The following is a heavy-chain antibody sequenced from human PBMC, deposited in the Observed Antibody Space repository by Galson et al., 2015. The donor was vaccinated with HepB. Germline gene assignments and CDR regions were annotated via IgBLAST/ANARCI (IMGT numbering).Heavy chain of an antibody. CDR2: INSDGSGT. V-gene: IGHV3-74*01. CDR1: GFTFSSYW. Sequence: SLRLSCAASGFTFSSYWMHWVRQAPGKGLVWVSRINSDGSGTRYADSVKGRFTISSDNAKNTLYLQMDSLRAEDTAVYYCARVGFPPGAVDIWGQGTMVTVSS. D-gene: IGHD3-10*01. J-gene: IGHJ3*02. CDR3: ARVGFPPGAVDI.